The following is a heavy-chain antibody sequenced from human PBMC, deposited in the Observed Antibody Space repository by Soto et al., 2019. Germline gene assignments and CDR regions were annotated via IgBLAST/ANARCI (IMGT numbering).Heavy chain of an antibody. CDR2: IYYSGST. J-gene: IGHJ6*02. CDR1: GGSISSGGYY. V-gene: IGHV4-31*03. CDR3: ASYCSSTSCYKPRKGYYGMDV. Sequence: SETLSLTCTVSGGSISSGGYYWSWIRQHPGKGLEWIGYIYYSGSTYYNPSLKSRVTISVDTSKNQFSLKLSSVTAADTAVYYYASYCSSTSCYKPRKGYYGMDVWGQGTKVTVSS. D-gene: IGHD2-2*02.